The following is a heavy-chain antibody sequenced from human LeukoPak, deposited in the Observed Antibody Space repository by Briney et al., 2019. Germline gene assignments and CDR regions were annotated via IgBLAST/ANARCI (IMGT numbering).Heavy chain of an antibody. CDR3: AKDPRHDAYFES. CDR2: IQYDGGNK. CDR1: QFTFSIYG. Sequence: GGSLRLSCTASQFTFSIYGMHWVRQAPGKGLEWVAFIQYDGGNKYHADSVKGRFTISRDNSKNTLYLEMNTLRPEDTAVYYCAKDPRHDAYFESWGQGILVTVSS. V-gene: IGHV3-30*02. J-gene: IGHJ4*02.